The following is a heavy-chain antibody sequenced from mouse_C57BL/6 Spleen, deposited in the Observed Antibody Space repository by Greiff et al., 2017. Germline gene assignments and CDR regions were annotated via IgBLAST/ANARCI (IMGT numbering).Heavy chain of an antibody. CDR2: ISYSGST. D-gene: IGHD2-4*01. CDR1: GYSITSGYD. V-gene: IGHV3-1*01. Sequence: EVQLKESGPGMVKPSQSLSLTCTVTGYSITSGYDWHWIRHFPGNKLEWMGYISYSGSTNYNPSLKSRISITHDTSKNHFFLKLNSVTTEDTATYYGARGEDYDFYYFDYWGQGTTLTVSS. CDR3: ARGEDYDFYYFDY. J-gene: IGHJ2*01.